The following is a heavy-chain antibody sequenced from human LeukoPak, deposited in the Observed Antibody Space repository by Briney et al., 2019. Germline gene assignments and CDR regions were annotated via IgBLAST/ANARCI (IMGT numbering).Heavy chain of an antibody. CDR1: GFPFTNAW. CDR2: IKSKTAGGPT. CDR3: ATVGSASFNY. Sequence: GGSLRLSCAGSGFPFTNAWMTWVRQAPGKGLEWVGRIKSKTAGGPTDYAAPVIGRFSISRDDSKNTLYLQMSSLEAEDTAVYYCATVGSASFNYWGQGTLVTVSS. J-gene: IGHJ4*02. D-gene: IGHD6-19*01. V-gene: IGHV3-15*01.